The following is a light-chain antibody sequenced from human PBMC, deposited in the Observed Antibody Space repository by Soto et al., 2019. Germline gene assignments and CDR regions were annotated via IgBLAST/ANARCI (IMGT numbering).Light chain of an antibody. CDR1: QGIAGD. CDR3: QQLNGYPHT. V-gene: IGKV1-9*01. Sequence: DIQLTQSPSFLSASVGDRVTITCRASQGIAGDLAWYQQKQGKAPKLLIYAASTLQSGVPSRFSGSGSGTEFTLTISSLQPEDFATYHCQQLNGYPHTFGPGTKVDIK. CDR2: AAS. J-gene: IGKJ3*01.